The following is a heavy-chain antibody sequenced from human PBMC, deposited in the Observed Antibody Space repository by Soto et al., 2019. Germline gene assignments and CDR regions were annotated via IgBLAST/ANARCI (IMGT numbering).Heavy chain of an antibody. Sequence: QVQLVESGGGLVKPGGSLRLSCAASGFTFSAYYMSWIRQAPGKGLEWISYISNGGGAISYSGSVKGRFTISRDNAKNSLFLQMNNLRAEDTAVYYCARRGSTVTFTYWGQGTLVTVSS. J-gene: IGHJ4*02. CDR3: ARRGSTVTFTY. D-gene: IGHD4-17*01. CDR2: ISNGGGAI. CDR1: GFTFSAYY. V-gene: IGHV3-11*01.